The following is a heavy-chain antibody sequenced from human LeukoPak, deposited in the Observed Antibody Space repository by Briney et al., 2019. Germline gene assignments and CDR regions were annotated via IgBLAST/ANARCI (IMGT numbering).Heavy chain of an antibody. CDR2: INPNSGGT. Sequence: ASVKVSCKASGYTFTGYYMHWVRQAPGQGLEWMGWINPNSGGTNYAQKFQGRVTMTRDTSNSTAYMELSRLRSDDTAVYYCARDSGYDSSYFDYWGQGTLVTVSS. CDR1: GYTFTGYY. CDR3: ARDSGYDSSYFDY. D-gene: IGHD5-12*01. J-gene: IGHJ4*02. V-gene: IGHV1-2*02.